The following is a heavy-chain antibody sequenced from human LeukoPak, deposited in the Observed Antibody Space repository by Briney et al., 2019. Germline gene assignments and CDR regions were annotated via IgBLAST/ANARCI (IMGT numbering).Heavy chain of an antibody. V-gene: IGHV1-46*01. J-gene: IGHJ3*02. D-gene: IGHD3-3*01. Sequence: ASVKVSCKASGYTFTSYGISWVRQAPGQGLEWMGIINPSGGSTSYAQKFQGRVTMTRDTSTSTVYMELSSLRSEDTAVYYCAIDGKSSGYSSGRAFDIWGQGTMVTVSS. CDR1: GYTFTSYG. CDR3: AIDGKSSGYSSGRAFDI. CDR2: INPSGGST.